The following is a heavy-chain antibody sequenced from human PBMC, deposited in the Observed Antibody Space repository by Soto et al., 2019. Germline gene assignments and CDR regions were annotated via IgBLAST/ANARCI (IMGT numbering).Heavy chain of an antibody. V-gene: IGHV1-69*04. Sequence: SVKISCKASGGTFSSYTISWVRQAPGQGLEWMGRIIPILGIANYAQKFQGRVTITADKSTSTAYMELSSLRSEDTAVYYCARDRSGYGSTQRNYYYYGMDVWGQGTTVTVSS. D-gene: IGHD3-10*01. J-gene: IGHJ6*02. CDR3: ARDRSGYGSTQRNYYYYGMDV. CDR1: GGTFSSYT. CDR2: IIPILGIA.